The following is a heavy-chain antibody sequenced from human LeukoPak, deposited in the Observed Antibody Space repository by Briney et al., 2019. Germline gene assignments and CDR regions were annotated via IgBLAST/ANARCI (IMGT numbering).Heavy chain of an antibody. Sequence: GGSLRLSCAAPGAPFSSHNMNWVRQAPGKGLEWVSSISSGSSYIYFADSLKGRFNVSRDNAKNSLYLQMNSLRAEDTAVYYCATGSSNSGFEYWGQGTLVTVSS. CDR1: GAPFSSHN. D-gene: IGHD3-10*01. J-gene: IGHJ4*02. CDR2: ISSGSSYI. V-gene: IGHV3-21*04. CDR3: ATGSSNSGFEY.